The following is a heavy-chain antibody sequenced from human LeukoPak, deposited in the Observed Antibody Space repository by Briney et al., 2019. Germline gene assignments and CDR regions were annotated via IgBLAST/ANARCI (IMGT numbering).Heavy chain of an antibody. Sequence: TSETLSLTCGVCGGYFSGYQWSWIRHYPGKGREWIGEISHTGSTKYNPSLKSRVTISGDTSKNQFSLKLTSVTAADTAVYYCAGAVVMTPMGFWYFDLWGRGILVTISS. CDR3: AGAVVMTPMGFWYFDL. J-gene: IGHJ2*01. V-gene: IGHV4-34*01. CDR2: ISHTGST. D-gene: IGHD2-21*02. CDR1: GGYFSGYQ.